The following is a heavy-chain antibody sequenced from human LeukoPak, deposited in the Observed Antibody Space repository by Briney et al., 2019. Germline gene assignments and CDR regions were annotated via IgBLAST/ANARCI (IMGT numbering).Heavy chain of an antibody. CDR2: IYYSGST. CDR3: ARGLYDSSGYDAFDI. Sequence: PSETLSLTCTVSGGSISSGGYYWTWIRQHPGKGLEWIGYIYYSGSTYYNASLKSRVTISVDTSKNHFSLKLSSVTAADTAVYYCARGLYDSSGYDAFDIWGQGTRVTVSS. D-gene: IGHD3-22*01. CDR1: GGSISSGGYY. J-gene: IGHJ3*02. V-gene: IGHV4-31*03.